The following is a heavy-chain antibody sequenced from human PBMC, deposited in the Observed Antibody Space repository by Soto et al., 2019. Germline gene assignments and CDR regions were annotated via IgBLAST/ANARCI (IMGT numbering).Heavy chain of an antibody. V-gene: IGHV2-5*02. Sequence: QITLKESGPTLVKPTQTLTLTCTFSGFSLTTNGVGVGWIRQPPGKALEWLALIFWDDDYRYSPSLKNRLNITKDTSKNQVVLTMTNMDPADTATYYCAHRRSKRAWYLPDTWFDPWGQGTLVTVSS. CDR2: IFWDDDY. J-gene: IGHJ5*02. D-gene: IGHD6-13*01. CDR3: AHRRSKRAWYLPDTWFDP. CDR1: GFSLTTNGVG.